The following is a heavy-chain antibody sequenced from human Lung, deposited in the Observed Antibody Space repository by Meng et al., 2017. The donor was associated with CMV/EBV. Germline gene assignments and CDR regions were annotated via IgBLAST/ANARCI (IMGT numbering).Heavy chain of an antibody. V-gene: IGHV3-49*04. Sequence: GGSLRLXCTASGFTFGDYAMSWVRQAPGKGLEWVGFIRSKAYGGTTEYAASVKGRFTISRDDSKSIAYLQMNSLKTEDTAVYYCTRKLLSYYYYGMDVWGQGTXVTVAS. D-gene: IGHD2-2*01. J-gene: IGHJ6*02. CDR3: TRKLLSYYYYGMDV. CDR1: GFTFGDYA. CDR2: IRSKAYGGTT.